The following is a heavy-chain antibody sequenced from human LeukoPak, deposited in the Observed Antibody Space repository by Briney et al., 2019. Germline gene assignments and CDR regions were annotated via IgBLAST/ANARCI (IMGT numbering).Heavy chain of an antibody. CDR3: ARGCSSTSCYNSMYNWFDP. J-gene: IGHJ5*02. CDR2: MNPNSGNT. Sequence: ASVKVSCKASGYTFTSYDINWVRQATGQGLEWMGWMNPNSGNTGYAQKFQGRVTITRNTSISTAYMELSSPRSEDTAVYYCARGCSSTSCYNSMYNWFDPWGQGTLVTVSS. D-gene: IGHD2-2*02. CDR1: GYTFTSYD. V-gene: IGHV1-8*03.